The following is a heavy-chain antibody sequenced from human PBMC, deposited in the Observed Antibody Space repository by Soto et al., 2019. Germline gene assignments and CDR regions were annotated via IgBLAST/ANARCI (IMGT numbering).Heavy chain of an antibody. CDR3: ARESPPALDFDY. V-gene: IGHV3-48*03. J-gene: IGHJ4*02. CDR1: GFTFSRYE. Sequence: GGSLRLSCAASGFTFSRYEMNWVRQAPGKGLEWISYISTSGSTIYYADSVKGRFTISRDNAKNSLYLQMNSLRAEDTAVYYCARESPPALDFDYWGQGTLVTVSS. CDR2: ISTSGSTI. D-gene: IGHD3-3*02.